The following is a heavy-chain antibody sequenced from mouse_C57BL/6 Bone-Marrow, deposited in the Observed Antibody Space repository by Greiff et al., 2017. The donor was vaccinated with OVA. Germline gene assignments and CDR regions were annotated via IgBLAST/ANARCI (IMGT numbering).Heavy chain of an antibody. CDR1: GYTFTSYW. Sequence: VQLQQSGAELVKPGASVKMSCKASGYTFTSYWITWVKQRPGQGLEWIGDIYPGSGSTNYNEKFKSKATLTVDTSSSTAYMQLSSLTSEDSAVYYCASGRGWYFDVWGTGTTVTVSS. CDR3: ASGRGWYFDV. D-gene: IGHD3-1*01. J-gene: IGHJ1*03. CDR2: IYPGSGST. V-gene: IGHV1-55*01.